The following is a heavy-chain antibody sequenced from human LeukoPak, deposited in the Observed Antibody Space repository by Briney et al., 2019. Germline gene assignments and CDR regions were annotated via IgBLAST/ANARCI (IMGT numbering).Heavy chain of an antibody. CDR3: ARRYSYGSLRAFDI. J-gene: IGHJ3*02. D-gene: IGHD5-18*01. CDR2: IYPSDSDS. V-gene: IGHV5-51*01. Sequence: KGGESLKISCKGSGYSFTSYWIGWVRPMPGKGLEWMGIIYPSDSDSRYSPSFQGQVTISADKSISTAYLQWSSLKASDTAMYYCARRYSYGSLRAFDIWGQGTMVTVSS. CDR1: GYSFTSYW.